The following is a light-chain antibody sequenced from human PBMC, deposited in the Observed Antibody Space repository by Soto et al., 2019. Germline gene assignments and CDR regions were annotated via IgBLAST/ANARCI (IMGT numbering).Light chain of an antibody. Sequence: IVMTQSPATLAVSPGERATLPCRASQSISSDLAWYQQKPGQAPRLLIYASSTRATGVPARFSGSGSGTEFALTLSGLQSEDFEVYYGQQYHNWPRTFGQGTKVEIK. V-gene: IGKV3-15*01. CDR3: QQYHNWPRT. CDR2: ASS. CDR1: QSISSD. J-gene: IGKJ1*01.